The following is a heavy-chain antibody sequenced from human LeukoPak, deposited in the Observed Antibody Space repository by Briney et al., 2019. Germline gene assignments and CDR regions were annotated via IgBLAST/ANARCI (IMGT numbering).Heavy chain of an antibody. V-gene: IGHV4-39*07. CDR3: ARVSDYVWGSYLYFDY. J-gene: IGHJ4*02. CDR2: FSYSGST. D-gene: IGHD3-16*02. CDR1: GGSIRSSSYY. Sequence: TLSLTXTVSGGSIRSSSYYWGWIRQPPGKGLEWIGSFSYSGSTYYNPSLKSRVTMSVDTSKNQFSLKLSSVTAADTAVYYCARVSDYVWGSYLYFDYWGQGTLVTVSS.